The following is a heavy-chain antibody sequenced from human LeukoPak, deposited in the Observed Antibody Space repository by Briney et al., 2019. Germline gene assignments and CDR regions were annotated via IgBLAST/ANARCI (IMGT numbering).Heavy chain of an antibody. J-gene: IGHJ5*02. CDR3: AKDVVPAAMLGWFDP. CDR1: GFTFSSYA. D-gene: IGHD2-2*01. V-gene: IGHV3-23*01. CDR2: ISGSGGST. Sequence: QSGGSLRLSCAASGFTFSSYAMSWVGQAPGKGLEWVSAISGSGGSTYYADSVKGRFTISRDNSKNTLYLQMNSLRAEDTAVYYCAKDVVPAAMLGWFDPWGQGTLVTVSS.